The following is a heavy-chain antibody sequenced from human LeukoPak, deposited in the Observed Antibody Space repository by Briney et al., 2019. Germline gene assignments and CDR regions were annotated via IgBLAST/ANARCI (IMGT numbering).Heavy chain of an antibody. CDR2: IYSGGST. CDR3: ARDAVSGYYGMDV. Sequence: GGSLRLSCAASGFTFSDYYMSWIRQAPGKGLEWVSVIYSGGSTYYADSVKGRFTISRDNSKNTLYLQMNSLRAEDTAVYYCARDAVSGYYGMDVWGKGTTVTVSS. D-gene: IGHD3-16*01. V-gene: IGHV3-53*01. CDR1: GFTFSDYY. J-gene: IGHJ6*04.